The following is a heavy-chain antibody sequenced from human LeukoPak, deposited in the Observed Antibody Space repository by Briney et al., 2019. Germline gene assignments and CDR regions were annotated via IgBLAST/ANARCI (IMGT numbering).Heavy chain of an antibody. CDR2: ISAYSGNT. CDR1: GYTFTSYG. J-gene: IGHJ3*02. Sequence: ASVKVSCKASGYTFTSYGISWVRQAPGQGLEWMGWISAYSGNTNYAQKLQGRVTMTTDTSTSTAYMELRSLRSDDTAVYYCARDRYYDSSGYYTALDAFDIWGQGTMVTVSS. D-gene: IGHD3-22*01. CDR3: ARDRYYDSSGYYTALDAFDI. V-gene: IGHV1-18*01.